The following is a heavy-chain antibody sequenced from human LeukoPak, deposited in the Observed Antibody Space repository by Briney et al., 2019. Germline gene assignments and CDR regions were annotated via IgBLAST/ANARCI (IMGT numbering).Heavy chain of an antibody. CDR2: IYYSGST. CDR3: ARVDSSVDAFDI. D-gene: IGHD3-22*01. V-gene: IGHV4-59*01. J-gene: IGHJ3*02. Sequence: SETLSLTCTVSGGSISSYYWSWIRQPPGKGLEWIGYIYYSGSTNYNPSLKSRVTISVDTSKNQFSLKLSSVTAADTAVYYCARVDSSVDAFDIWGQGTMATVSS. CDR1: GGSISSYY.